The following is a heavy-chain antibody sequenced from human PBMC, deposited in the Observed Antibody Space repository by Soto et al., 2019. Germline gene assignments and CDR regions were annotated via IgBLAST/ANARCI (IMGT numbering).Heavy chain of an antibody. CDR3: ARDPVNIYYFDY. Sequence: QVQLQQWGAGLLKPSETLSLTCAVYGGSLSGDYWSWIRQPPGKGLEWIGEINHSGSTNYNPSLKRRVSISVEKSKNQFSLRLISVTAADTAVYYCARDPVNIYYFDYWDQGTLVTVSS. J-gene: IGHJ4*02. V-gene: IGHV4-34*01. CDR2: INHSGST. CDR1: GGSLSGDY.